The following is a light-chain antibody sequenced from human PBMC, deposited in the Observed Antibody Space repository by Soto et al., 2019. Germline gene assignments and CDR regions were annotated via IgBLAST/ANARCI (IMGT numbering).Light chain of an antibody. Sequence: DLQMTQPPSNLSASVGDTVTITFRASQSISSWLAWYQQKPGKAPKLLIYAASALQSGVPSRFSGSGSGTDFTLTISSLQPEDFATYYCHQLDSYPITFGQGTRLEIK. V-gene: IGKV1-5*01. CDR1: QSISSW. CDR2: AAS. CDR3: HQLDSYPIT. J-gene: IGKJ5*01.